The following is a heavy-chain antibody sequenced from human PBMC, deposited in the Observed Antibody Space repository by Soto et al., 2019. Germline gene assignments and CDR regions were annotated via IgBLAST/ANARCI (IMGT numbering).Heavy chain of an antibody. J-gene: IGHJ6*02. V-gene: IGHV1-69*13. CDR1: GGTFSSYA. Sequence: ASVKVSCKASGGTFSSYAISWVRQAPGQGLEWMGGIIPIFGTANYAQKFQGRVTITADESTSTAYMELSSLRSEDTAVYYCARGPTGWGGSGGSSDYYGMDVWGQGTTVTVSS. CDR3: ARGPTGWGGSGGSSDYYGMDV. CDR2: IIPIFGTA. D-gene: IGHD2-15*01.